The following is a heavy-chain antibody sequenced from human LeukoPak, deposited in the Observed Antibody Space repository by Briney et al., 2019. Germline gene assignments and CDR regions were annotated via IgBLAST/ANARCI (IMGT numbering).Heavy chain of an antibody. CDR1: GGSISSSSYY. CDR3: ARFFRTGYYYDSAAFDI. CDR2: IYYSGST. D-gene: IGHD3-22*01. Sequence: SETLSLTCTVSGGSISSSSYYWGWIRQPPGKGLEWIGSIYYSGSTYYNPSLKSRVTISVDTSKNQFSLKLSSVTAADTAVYYCARFFRTGYYYDSAAFDIWGQGTMVTVSS. J-gene: IGHJ3*02. V-gene: IGHV4-39*01.